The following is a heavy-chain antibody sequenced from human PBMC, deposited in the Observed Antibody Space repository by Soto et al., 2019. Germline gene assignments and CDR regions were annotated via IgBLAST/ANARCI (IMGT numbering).Heavy chain of an antibody. CDR2: IDWDDDK. D-gene: IGHD3-22*01. CDR1: GFSLSTSGMC. J-gene: IGHJ4*02. V-gene: IGHV2-70*11. Sequence: SGPTLVNPTQTLTLTCTFSGFSLSTSGMCVSWIRQPPGKALEWLARIDWDDDKYYSTSLKTRLTISKDTSKNQVVLTMTNMDPVDTATYYCARIRYYDSSGYRFDYWGQGTLVTVSS. CDR3: ARIRYYDSSGYRFDY.